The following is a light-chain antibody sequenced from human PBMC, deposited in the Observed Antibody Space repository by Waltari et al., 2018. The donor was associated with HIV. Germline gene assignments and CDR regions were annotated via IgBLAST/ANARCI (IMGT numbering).Light chain of an antibody. Sequence: EVVLTQSPGTLSLTPGERATLSCRASQTISSNYLAWYQQKPGQAPRLLISAVSSRAAGVPDRFSGSGSGTDFTLTINRLEPEDFAVYSCQQYDTSPWTFGQGTKVEIK. CDR2: AVS. CDR3: QQYDTSPWT. V-gene: IGKV3-20*01. CDR1: QTISSNY. J-gene: IGKJ1*01.